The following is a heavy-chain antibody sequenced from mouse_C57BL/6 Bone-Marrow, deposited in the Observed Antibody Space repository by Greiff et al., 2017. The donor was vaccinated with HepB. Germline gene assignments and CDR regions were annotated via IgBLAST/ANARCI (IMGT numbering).Heavy chain of an antibody. CDR2: IYPGDGDT. CDR3: AREGGSPHFDY. Sequence: QVQLQQSGPELVKPGASVKIYCKASGYAFSSSWMNWVKQRPGKGLEWIGRIYPGDGDTNYNGKFKGKATLTADKSSSTAYMQLSSLTSEDSAVYFCAREGGSPHFDYWGQGTTLTVSS. CDR1: GYAFSSSW. J-gene: IGHJ2*01. V-gene: IGHV1-82*01. D-gene: IGHD1-1*01.